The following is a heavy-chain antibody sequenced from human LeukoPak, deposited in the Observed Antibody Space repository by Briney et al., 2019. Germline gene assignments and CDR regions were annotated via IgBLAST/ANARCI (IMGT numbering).Heavy chain of an antibody. V-gene: IGHV3-74*01. J-gene: IGHJ4*02. CDR2: INSDGSKI. Sequence: GGSLRLSCADSGFTFSGNWMHWVRQAPGKGLVWVSRINSDGSKITYADSVKGRFSISRDNAKNTLYLQMNSLRAEDTAVYYCARGAGDYVSSLYYFDYWGQGTLVTVSS. CDR1: GFTFSGNW. D-gene: IGHD4-17*01. CDR3: ARGAGDYVSSLYYFDY.